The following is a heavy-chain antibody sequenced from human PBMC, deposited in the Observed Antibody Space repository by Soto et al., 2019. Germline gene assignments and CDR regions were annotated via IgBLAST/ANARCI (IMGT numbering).Heavy chain of an antibody. D-gene: IGHD1-1*01. CDR3: ARLNAGTTDFDY. V-gene: IGHV4-31*03. Sequence: QVQLQESGPGLIKPSQDLSLTCSVSGFSVNTVGYYWSWIRQHPGKGLEWIGYIYGIGSTYYNPSLKSRVMISEDTSKNQFSLKWSSVTAADTAVYYCARLNAGTTDFDYWGQGTLVTVSS. CDR2: IYGIGST. J-gene: IGHJ4*02. CDR1: GFSVNTVGYY.